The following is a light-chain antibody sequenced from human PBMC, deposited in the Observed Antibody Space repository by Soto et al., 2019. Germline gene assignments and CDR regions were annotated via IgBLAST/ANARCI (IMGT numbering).Light chain of an antibody. V-gene: IGKV3-15*01. CDR3: QQYHNVGST. CDR1: QSVSNN. CDR2: GAS. Sequence: IVMTQSPATLSVSPGGRASLSCRASQSVSNNLAWYQQKPGQAPRLLIYGASTRAAGIPGRFSGSGSGTGFTLIISILQSDDFAVYDWQQYHNVGSTFGQGTKVDI. J-gene: IGKJ1*01.